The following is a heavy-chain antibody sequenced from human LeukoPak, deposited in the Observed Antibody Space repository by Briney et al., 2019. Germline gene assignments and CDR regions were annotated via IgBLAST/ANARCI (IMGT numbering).Heavy chain of an antibody. CDR2: INPSGGST. J-gene: IGHJ4*02. V-gene: IGHV1-46*01. D-gene: IGHD5-18*01. CDR3: ARGGYSYGYGMDQVDY. Sequence: ASVKVSCKASGYTFTSYYMHWVRQAPGQGLEWMGIINPSGGSTSYAQKFQCRVTMTRDTSTSTVYMELSSLRSEDTAVYYCARGGYSYGYGMDQVDYWGQGTLVTVSS. CDR1: GYTFTSYY.